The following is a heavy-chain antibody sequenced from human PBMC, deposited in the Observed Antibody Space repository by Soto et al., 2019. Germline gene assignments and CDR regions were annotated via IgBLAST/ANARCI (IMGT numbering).Heavy chain of an antibody. CDR3: ARVGGFGATTIDY. J-gene: IGHJ4*02. CDR2: IYYSGST. D-gene: IGHD3-10*01. V-gene: IGHV4-30-4*01. CDR1: VGSISSGDYY. Sequence: QVQLQESGPGLVKPSQTLSLTCTVSVGSISSGDYYWSWIRQPPGKGLEWIGYIYYSGSTYYNPSLKSRVTISVDTSKNQFSLKLSSVTAADTAVYCCARVGGFGATTIDYWGQGTLVTVSS.